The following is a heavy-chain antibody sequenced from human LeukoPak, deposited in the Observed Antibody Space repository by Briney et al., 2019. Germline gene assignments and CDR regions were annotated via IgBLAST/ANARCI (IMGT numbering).Heavy chain of an antibody. Sequence: GGSLRLSCAASGFSFSSYWMSWVRQAPGKGLEWVANIRQDGSEKYYVDSVKGRFTISRDNAKNSLYLQMNSLRAEDTALYYCTRGLVAVAGGWGQGTLVTVSS. V-gene: IGHV3-7*03. J-gene: IGHJ4*02. CDR2: IRQDGSEK. D-gene: IGHD2-15*01. CDR3: TRGLVAVAGG. CDR1: GFSFSSYW.